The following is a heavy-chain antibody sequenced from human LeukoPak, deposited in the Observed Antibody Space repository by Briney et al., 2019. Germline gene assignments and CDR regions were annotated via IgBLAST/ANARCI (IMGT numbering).Heavy chain of an antibody. CDR2: VNGGGGDT. Sequence: GGSLRLSCAASGFTFSNYAMSWVRQARGKGLEWVSAVNGGGGDTYYADSVKGRFTISRDNSKSTLYLQMNSLRAEDTAFYYCAKYYYGSGSYSFDIRGQGTMVTVSS. CDR1: GFTFSNYA. J-gene: IGHJ3*02. D-gene: IGHD3-10*01. V-gene: IGHV3-23*01. CDR3: AKYYYGSGSYSFDI.